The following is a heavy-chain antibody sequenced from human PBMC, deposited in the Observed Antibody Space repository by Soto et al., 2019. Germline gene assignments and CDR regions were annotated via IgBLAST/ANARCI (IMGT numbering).Heavy chain of an antibody. V-gene: IGHV1-18*01. D-gene: IGHD2-8*02. CDR3: ATSGGHHFGIDV. J-gene: IGHJ6*02. CDR1: SFIFTSYG. CDR2: ISGYNGNT. Sequence: QVLLVQSGAEVKKPGASVKVSCKAPSFIFTSYGINWVRQAPGQGLEWMGWISGYNGNTKYGQKFQDRVTLTADTSAATAFMEVRCLRGDDSAVYYCATSGGHHFGIDVWGQGTTVTVSS.